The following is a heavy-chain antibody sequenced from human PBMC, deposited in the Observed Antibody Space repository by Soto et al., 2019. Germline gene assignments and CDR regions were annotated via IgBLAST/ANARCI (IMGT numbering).Heavy chain of an antibody. V-gene: IGHV1-69*13. Sequence: ASVKVSCKASGVTFSSFTISWVRQAPGQGLEWMGGIIPIYGTANYAQKFQGRVTITADASTRTAYMELSSLRSEDTAVYYCAKDRRADWESYYYYAMDVWGQGPTVTV. J-gene: IGHJ6*02. CDR1: GVTFSSFT. CDR3: AKDRRADWESYYYYAMDV. CDR2: IIPIYGTA. D-gene: IGHD1-26*01.